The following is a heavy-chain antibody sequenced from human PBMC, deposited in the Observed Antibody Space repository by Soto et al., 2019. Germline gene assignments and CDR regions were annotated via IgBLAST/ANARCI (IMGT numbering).Heavy chain of an antibody. CDR3: AGLYPYDSSGYHLAY. J-gene: IGHJ4*02. CDR2: IYYLGNT. Sequence: SETLCLTCTVSGASIRSSSSYWGWIRQPPGKGLEWVGSIYYLGNTYYNPSLGSRVTISLDTSKNQFSLRLSSVTAADTAVFYCAGLYPYDSSGYHLAYWGQGSLVTVSS. D-gene: IGHD3-22*01. V-gene: IGHV4-39*01. CDR1: GASIRSSSSY.